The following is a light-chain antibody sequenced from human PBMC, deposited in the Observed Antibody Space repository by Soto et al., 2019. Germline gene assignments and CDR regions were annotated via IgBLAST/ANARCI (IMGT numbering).Light chain of an antibody. V-gene: IGKV3-20*01. CDR3: QHYGDSPPSWT. CDR1: QRVSSAY. CDR2: TVY. J-gene: IGKJ1*01. Sequence: ETLLTQSPGTLSLSPGERATLSCRASQRVSSAYLAWYQQKPGQAPRLLIHTVYHTATGIPDRFSGSGSGTDFTLTISRLEPEDFAVYYCQHYGDSPPSWTFGQGTKVEIK.